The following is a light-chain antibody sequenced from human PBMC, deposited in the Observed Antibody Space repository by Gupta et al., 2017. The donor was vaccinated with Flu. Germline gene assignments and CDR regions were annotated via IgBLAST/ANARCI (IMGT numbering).Light chain of an antibody. Sequence: RVTISWSGSTSNIGVNVVYWYQRLPGTAPNLRIYSNNQRPSGVPDRFSGSTSGTSASLAISGLRSEDEADYFCAAYDDKLNGLGFGGGTNLAVL. CDR2: SNN. CDR1: TSNIGVNV. CDR3: AAYDDKLNGLG. J-gene: IGLJ2*01. V-gene: IGLV1-47*01.